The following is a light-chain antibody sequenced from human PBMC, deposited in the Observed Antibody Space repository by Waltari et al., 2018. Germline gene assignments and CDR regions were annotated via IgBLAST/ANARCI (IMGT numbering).Light chain of an antibody. CDR3: QQYNNWYT. Sequence: EIVMPQSPAPLSVSQGERATLSCRASQSVSSTLAWYQQKPGQAPRLLIYGASTRATGIPARFSGSGSGTEFTLTISSLQSEDFAVYYCQQYNNWYTFGQGTKLEIK. CDR2: GAS. J-gene: IGKJ2*01. CDR1: QSVSST. V-gene: IGKV3-15*01.